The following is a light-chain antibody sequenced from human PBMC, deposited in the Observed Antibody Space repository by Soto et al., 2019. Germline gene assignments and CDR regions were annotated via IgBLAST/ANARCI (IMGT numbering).Light chain of an antibody. CDR1: SSDGVSYNS. J-gene: IGLJ1*01. CDR2: DVS. V-gene: IGLV2-14*03. Sequence: QSVLAQPASVSVSPGQSIAISCPRTSSDGVSYNSVSWYQQYPGKAPTLMIHDVSDRPSGVSNRFSGSKSGNTASLTISGLQAEDEADYYCSSFTSSSSYVFGSGTKVTV. CDR3: SSFTSSSSYV.